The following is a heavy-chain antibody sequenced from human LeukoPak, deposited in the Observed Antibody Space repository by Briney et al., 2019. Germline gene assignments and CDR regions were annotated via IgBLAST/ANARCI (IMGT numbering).Heavy chain of an antibody. V-gene: IGHV3-11*04. J-gene: IGHJ5*02. Sequence: GGSLRLSCAASGFTFSDYYMSWIRQAPGKGLEWVSYISSSSSTIYYADSVKGRFTISRDNAKNSLYLQMNSLRAEDTAVYYCARDKDCSSTSCHLPNWFDPWGQGTLVTVSS. CDR1: GFTFSDYY. D-gene: IGHD2-2*01. CDR3: ARDKDCSSTSCHLPNWFDP. CDR2: ISSSSSTI.